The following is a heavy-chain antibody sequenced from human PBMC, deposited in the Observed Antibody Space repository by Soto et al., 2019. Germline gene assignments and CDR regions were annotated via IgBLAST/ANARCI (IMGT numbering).Heavy chain of an antibody. CDR2: MNPNSGNT. CDR3: ARAYYYGSGSYYYYYYMDV. Sequence: ASVKVSCKASGYTFTSYDINWVRQATGQGLEWMGWMNPNSGNTGYAQKFQGRVTMTRNTSISTAYMELSSLRSEDTAVYYCARAYYYGSGSYYYYYYMDVWGKGTTVTVSS. D-gene: IGHD3-10*01. J-gene: IGHJ6*03. V-gene: IGHV1-8*01. CDR1: GYTFTSYD.